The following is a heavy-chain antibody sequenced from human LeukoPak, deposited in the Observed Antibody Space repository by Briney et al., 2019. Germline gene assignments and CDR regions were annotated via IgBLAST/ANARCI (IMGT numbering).Heavy chain of an antibody. CDR2: ISAYNGNT. J-gene: IGHJ4*02. V-gene: IGHV1-18*01. CDR1: GYTFTSYG. Sequence: ASVKVSCEASGYTFTSYGISWVRQAPGQGLEWMGWISAYNGNTNYAQKLQGRVTMTTDTSISTAYMELSRLRSDDTAVYYCARDYCSSTSCLFDYWGQGTLVTVSS. CDR3: ARDYCSSTSCLFDY. D-gene: IGHD2-2*01.